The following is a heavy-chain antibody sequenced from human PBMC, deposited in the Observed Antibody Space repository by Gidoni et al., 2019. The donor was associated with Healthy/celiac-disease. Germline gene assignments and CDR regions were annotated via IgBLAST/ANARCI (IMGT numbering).Heavy chain of an antibody. J-gene: IGHJ4*02. Sequence: QVQLVQPGAAVKKPGSPVKVSCKASGGTFSSYAISWVRQAPGQGLEWMGGIIPIFGTANYAQKFQGRVTITADKSTGTAYMELSSLRSEDTAVYYCARALSSGWYEPYDYWGQGTLVTVSS. V-gene: IGHV1-69*06. CDR3: ARALSSGWYEPYDY. CDR2: IIPIFGTA. CDR1: GGTFSSYA. D-gene: IGHD6-19*01.